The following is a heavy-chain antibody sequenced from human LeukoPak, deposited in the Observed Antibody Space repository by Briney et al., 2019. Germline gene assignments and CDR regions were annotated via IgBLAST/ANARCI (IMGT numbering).Heavy chain of an antibody. Sequence: GGSLRLSFAASGFTFSSYAMSWVRQAPGKGLEWVSAISGSGGSTYYADSVKGRFTISRDNSKNTLYLQMNSLRAEDTAVYYCARDRGALGVGDDWGQGTLVTVSS. CDR1: GFTFSSYA. D-gene: IGHD3-16*01. J-gene: IGHJ4*02. V-gene: IGHV3-23*01. CDR3: ARDRGALGVGDD. CDR2: ISGSGGST.